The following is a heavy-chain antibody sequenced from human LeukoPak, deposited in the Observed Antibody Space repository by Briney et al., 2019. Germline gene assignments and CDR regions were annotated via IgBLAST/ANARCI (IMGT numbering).Heavy chain of an antibody. Sequence: SETLSLTCTVSGGSISSYYWSWIRQPPGKGLEWIGYIYYSGSTNCNPSLKSRVTISVDTSKNQFSLKLSSVTAADTAVYYCARDTYDYVWGSYPPHYYYYYYMDVWGKGTTVTVSS. CDR2: IYYSGST. J-gene: IGHJ6*03. CDR1: GGSISSYY. V-gene: IGHV4-59*01. D-gene: IGHD3-16*02. CDR3: ARDTYDYVWGSYPPHYYYYYYMDV.